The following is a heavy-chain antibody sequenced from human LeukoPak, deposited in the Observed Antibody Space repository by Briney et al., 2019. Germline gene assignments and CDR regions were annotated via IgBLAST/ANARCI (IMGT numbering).Heavy chain of an antibody. CDR3: ARRTFPNDAFDV. J-gene: IGHJ3*01. CDR1: GFTFSTFS. Sequence: GGSLRLSCAASGFTFSTFSMNWVRQTPGKGLEWVSAISGSGSDIYYADSVKGRFTISRDNPKRSLYMQMNSLRAEDTAVYYCARRTFPNDAFDVWGQGTVVTVSS. V-gene: IGHV3-21*01. CDR2: ISGSGSDI. D-gene: IGHD1-7*01.